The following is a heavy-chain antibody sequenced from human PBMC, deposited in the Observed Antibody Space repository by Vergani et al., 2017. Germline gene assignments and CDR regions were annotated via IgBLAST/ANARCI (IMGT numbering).Heavy chain of an antibody. V-gene: IGHV3-48*01. Sequence: EVQLVESGGGLVQPGGSLRLSCAASGFTFSSYSMNWVRQAPGKGLEWVSYISSSSSTIYYADSVKGRFTISRDNAKNSLYLQMDSLRSEDTALYYCAXYLRDSTDGLPDSWGPGTLVIVSS. J-gene: IGHJ4*02. CDR3: AXYLRDSTDGLPDS. D-gene: IGHD2-21*02. CDR1: GFTFSSYS. CDR2: ISSSSSTI.